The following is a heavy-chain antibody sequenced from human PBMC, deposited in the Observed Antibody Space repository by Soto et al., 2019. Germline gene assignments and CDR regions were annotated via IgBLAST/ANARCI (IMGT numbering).Heavy chain of an antibody. J-gene: IGHJ6*02. D-gene: IGHD3-3*01. CDR3: AKAPYYDFWSGDYTTGYCGMDV. CDR2: ISGSGGST. Sequence: EVQLLESGGGLVQPGGSLRLSCAASGFTFSSYAMSWVRQAPGKGLEWVSAISGSGGSTYYADSVKGRFTIYRDNSQSXXDXQXXSQRAEDTAVYYCAKAPYYDFWSGDYTTGYCGMDVWGQGTTVTVSS. V-gene: IGHV3-23*01. CDR1: GFTFSSYA.